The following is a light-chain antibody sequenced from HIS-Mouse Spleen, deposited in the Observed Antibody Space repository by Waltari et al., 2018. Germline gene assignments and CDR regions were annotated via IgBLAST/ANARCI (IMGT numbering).Light chain of an antibody. CDR2: EGS. CDR3: CSYAGSSTWV. Sequence: QSALTQPASVSGSPGQSITISGTATSSDVGRYNLFAWYQQHPGKAPKIMIYEGSKRPSGVSNRFSGSKSGNTASLTISGLQAEDEADYYCCSYAGSSTWVFGGGTKLTVL. V-gene: IGLV2-23*01. J-gene: IGLJ3*02. CDR1: SSDVGRYNL.